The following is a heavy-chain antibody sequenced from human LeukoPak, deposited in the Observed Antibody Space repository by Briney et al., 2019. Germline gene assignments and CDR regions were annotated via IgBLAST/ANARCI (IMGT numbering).Heavy chain of an antibody. CDR1: GGSISSYY. J-gene: IGHJ3*02. Sequence: PSETLSLTCTVSGGSISSYYWSWARQPPGKGLEWIGYIYYTGSTNYNPSLRSRVTMSVDTSKNQFSLMLNSVTAADTAVHYCASPQSSGYGEFAFDIWGQGTMVTVSS. CDR2: IYYTGST. V-gene: IGHV4-59*01. D-gene: IGHD5-12*01. CDR3: ASPQSSGYGEFAFDI.